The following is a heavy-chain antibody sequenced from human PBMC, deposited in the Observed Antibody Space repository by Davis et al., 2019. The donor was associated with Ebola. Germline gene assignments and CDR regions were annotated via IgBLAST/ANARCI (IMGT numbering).Heavy chain of an antibody. Sequence: ASVKVSCKASGYTFTGYHVHWVRQAPGQGLEWMGRINPNSGGTNYAQKFQGRVTMTRDTSISTAYMELSRLRSDDTAVYYCAREGYYGSGSYAGDYWGQGTLVTVSS. D-gene: IGHD3-10*01. V-gene: IGHV1-2*06. CDR1: GYTFTGYH. CDR2: INPNSGGT. CDR3: AREGYYGSGSYAGDY. J-gene: IGHJ4*02.